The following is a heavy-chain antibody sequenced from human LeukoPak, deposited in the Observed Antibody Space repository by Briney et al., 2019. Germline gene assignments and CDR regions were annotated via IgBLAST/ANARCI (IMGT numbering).Heavy chain of an antibody. CDR3: ARPIPQTGAFDV. V-gene: IGHV3-64*01. CDR1: GFTFSTYT. CDR2: ITGNGGTT. D-gene: IGHD2-2*02. Sequence: PGGSLRLSCSASGFTFSTYTMHWVRQAPGRGLEYVSGITGNGGTTFYANSVKGRFTISRDNSKNTLYLQMGSLRAEDMAVYYCARPIPQTGAFDVWGQGTMVTVSS. J-gene: IGHJ3*01.